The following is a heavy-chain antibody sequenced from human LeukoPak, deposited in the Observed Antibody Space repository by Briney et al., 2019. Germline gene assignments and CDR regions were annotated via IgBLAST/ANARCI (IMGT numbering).Heavy chain of an antibody. CDR2: INSDGSST. D-gene: IGHD6-19*01. Sequence: GGSLRLSCAASGXTLSVYWMHWVRQVPGKGLVWVSRINSDGSSTTYADSVRGRFTISRDNAKNTLYLQMNSLRGEDTAVYYCARGVAVAGTFSWFDPWGQGTLVTVSS. V-gene: IGHV3-74*03. J-gene: IGHJ5*02. CDR3: ARGVAVAGTFSWFDP. CDR1: GXTLSVYW.